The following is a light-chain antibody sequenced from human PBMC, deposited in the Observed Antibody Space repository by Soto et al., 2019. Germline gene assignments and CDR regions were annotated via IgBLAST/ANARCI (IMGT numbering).Light chain of an antibody. J-gene: IGKJ2*01. CDR1: QGISSY. CDR3: QQLNSYQYT. CDR2: DAS. Sequence: DIQLTQSPSFLSASVGDRVTIACRASQGISSYLAWYQQKPGKAPKLLIYDASTLQSGVPSRFSGSGSGTEFTLTISSLQPEDFATYYCQQLNSYQYTFGQGTKLEIK. V-gene: IGKV1-9*01.